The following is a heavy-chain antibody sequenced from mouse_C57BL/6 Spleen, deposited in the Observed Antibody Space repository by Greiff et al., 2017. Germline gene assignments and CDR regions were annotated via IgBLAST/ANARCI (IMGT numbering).Heavy chain of an antibody. V-gene: IGHV1-69*01. D-gene: IGHD5-1*01. J-gene: IGHJ4*01. CDR2: IDPSDSYT. CDR1: GYTFTSYW. CDR3: ARGGSNYAMDY. Sequence: QVQLQQPGAELVMPGASVKLSCKASGYTFTSYWMHWVKQSPGQGLEWIGEIDPSDSYTNYNQKFKGKSTLTVDKSSSTAYMQLSSLTSEDSAVYYCARGGSNYAMDYWGQGTSVTVSS.